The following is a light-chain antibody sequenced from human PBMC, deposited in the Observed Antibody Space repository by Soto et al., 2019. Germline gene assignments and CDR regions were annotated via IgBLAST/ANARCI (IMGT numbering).Light chain of an antibody. Sequence: DIQLTQSPSSLSASVGDRVTITCRVSQGISSYLNWYQQKPGKAPTRLIYGVSSLQNGVPSRFSGSGSGTEFTLTIGSLQPDDFATYYCQHYDTYSITFGQGTRLEIK. V-gene: IGKV1-16*01. CDR2: GVS. CDR3: QHYDTYSIT. CDR1: QGISSY. J-gene: IGKJ5*01.